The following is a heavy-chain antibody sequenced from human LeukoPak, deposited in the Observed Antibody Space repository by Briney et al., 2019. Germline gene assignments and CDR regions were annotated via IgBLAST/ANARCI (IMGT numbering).Heavy chain of an antibody. CDR1: GGSISSSSYY. V-gene: IGHV4-39*07. J-gene: IGHJ5*02. Sequence: SETLSLTCTVSGGSISSSSYYWGWIRQPPGKGLEWIGSIYYSGSTYYNPSLKSRVTISVDTSKNQFSLKLSSVTAADTAVYYCAREPAYCSSTSCPRGGFDPWGQGTLVTVSS. D-gene: IGHD2-2*01. CDR2: IYYSGST. CDR3: AREPAYCSSTSCPRGGFDP.